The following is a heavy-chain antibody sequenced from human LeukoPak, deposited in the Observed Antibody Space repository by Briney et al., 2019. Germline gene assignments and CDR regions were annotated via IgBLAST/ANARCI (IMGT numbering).Heavy chain of an antibody. CDR2: INPSGGST. D-gene: IGHD2-15*01. V-gene: IGHV1-46*01. J-gene: IGHJ4*02. CDR1: GYTFTSNY. Sequence: ASVKVSCKASGYTFTSNYMHWVRQAPGQGLEWMGIINPSGGSTSYAQKFQGRVTMTRDMSTSTVYMELSSLRSEDTAVYYCAREGWELLLPRLYYFDYWGQGTLVTVSS. CDR3: AREGWELLLPRLYYFDY.